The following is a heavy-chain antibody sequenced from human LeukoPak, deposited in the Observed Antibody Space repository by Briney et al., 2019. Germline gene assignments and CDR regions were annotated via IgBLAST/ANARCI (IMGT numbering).Heavy chain of an antibody. CDR2: INPNSGGT. V-gene: IGHV1-2*02. Sequence: GASVKVSCKASGYTFTSYYMHWVRQAPGQGLEWMGWINPNSGGTNYAQKFQGRVTMTRDTSISTAYMELSRLRSDDTAVYYCARDCSSTSCYRDYWGQGTLVTVSS. CDR1: GYTFTSYY. D-gene: IGHD2-2*02. CDR3: ARDCSSTSCYRDY. J-gene: IGHJ4*02.